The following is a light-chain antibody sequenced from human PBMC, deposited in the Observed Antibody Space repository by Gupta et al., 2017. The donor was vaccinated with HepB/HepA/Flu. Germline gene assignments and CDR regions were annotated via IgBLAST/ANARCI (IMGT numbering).Light chain of an antibody. CDR3: QQVNTYPRT. CDR2: AAS. CDR1: QGIGSY. J-gene: IGKJ1*01. V-gene: IGKV1-9*01. Sequence: DIQLTQSPSFLSASVGDRVTITCRASQGIGSYLAWYQQRPGKALTLLTYAASTLQSGVPSRFSGSRSGSEFSLSISSLQPEDFATYYCQQVNTYPRTFGQGTKVEI.